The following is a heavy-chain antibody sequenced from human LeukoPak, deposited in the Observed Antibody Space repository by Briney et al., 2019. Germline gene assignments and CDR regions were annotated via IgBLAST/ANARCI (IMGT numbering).Heavy chain of an antibody. CDR3: ARALNGGWLYYFDY. V-gene: IGHV4-59*01. CDR1: GGSISSYY. J-gene: IGHJ4*02. Sequence: PSETLSLTCTVSGGSISSYYWSWIRQPPGKGLEWIGYIYYSGSTNYNPSLKSRVTISVDTSKNQFSLKLSSVTAADTAVYYCARALNGGWLYYFDYWGQGTLVTVSS. D-gene: IGHD6-19*01. CDR2: IYYSGST.